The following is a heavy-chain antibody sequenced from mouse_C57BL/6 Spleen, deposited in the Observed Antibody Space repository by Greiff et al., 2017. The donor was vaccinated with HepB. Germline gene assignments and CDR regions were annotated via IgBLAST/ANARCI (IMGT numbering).Heavy chain of an antibody. CDR2: ISYSGST. CDR1: GYSITSGYD. D-gene: IGHD1-1*01. CDR3: ARVTTVDWYFDV. Sequence: ESGPGMVKPSQSLSLTCTVTGYSITSGYDWHWIRHFPGNKLEWMGYISYSGSTNYNPSLKSRISITHDTSKNHFFLKLNSVTTEDTATYYCARVTTVDWYFDVWGTGTTVTVSS. V-gene: IGHV3-1*01. J-gene: IGHJ1*03.